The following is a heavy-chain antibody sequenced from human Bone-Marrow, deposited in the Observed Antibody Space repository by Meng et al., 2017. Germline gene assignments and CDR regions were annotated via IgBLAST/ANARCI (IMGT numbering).Heavy chain of an antibody. CDR3: AKDISDYYGSGITN. CDR2: ISWNSGSI. D-gene: IGHD3-10*01. J-gene: IGHJ4*02. CDR1: GFTFSSYE. Sequence: SLKISCAASGFTFSSYEMNWARQAPGKGLEWVSGISWNSGSIGYADSVKGRFTISRDNAKNSLYLQMNSLRAEDTALYYCAKDISDYYGSGITNWGQGTLVTVSS. V-gene: IGHV3-9*01.